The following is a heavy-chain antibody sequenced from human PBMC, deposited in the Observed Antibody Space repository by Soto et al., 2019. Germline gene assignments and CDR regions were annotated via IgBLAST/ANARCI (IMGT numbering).Heavy chain of an antibody. CDR2: MGSVSSYI. CDR1: GFTFSSYT. Sequence: EVQLVESGGGLVKPGGSLRLSCAASGFTFSSYTMNWVRQAPGQGLECVSAMGSVSSYIYYADSVKGRFTITRDNAKNALNLQMNSLRAEDTAVYYCSRGGLGYFDVWGKGTTVTVSS. D-gene: IGHD6-25*01. CDR3: SRGGLGYFDV. J-gene: IGHJ6*03. V-gene: IGHV3-21*01.